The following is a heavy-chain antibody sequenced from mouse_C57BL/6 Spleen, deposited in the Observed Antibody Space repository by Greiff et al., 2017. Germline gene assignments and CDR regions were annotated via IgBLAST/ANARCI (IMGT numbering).Heavy chain of an antibody. CDR3: ASYDGYSWFAY. D-gene: IGHD2-3*01. CDR2: IDPEDGET. V-gene: IGHV14-2*01. J-gene: IGHJ3*01. CDR1: GFNINDYY. Sequence: EVQLQQSGAELVKPGASVKLSCTASGFNINDYYMHWVKQSTEQGLEWIGRIDPEDGETKYAPKFQGKATLTVDTSSNTAYLQLSSLTSEDTAVYYCASYDGYSWFAYWGQGTRVTVSA.